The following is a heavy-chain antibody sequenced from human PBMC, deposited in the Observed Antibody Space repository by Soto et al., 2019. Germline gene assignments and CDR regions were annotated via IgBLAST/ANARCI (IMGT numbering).Heavy chain of an antibody. J-gene: IGHJ4*02. CDR3: GRSSSHGDYAY. Sequence: QVQLQESGPGVVKPSETLSLTCTISGGSISGYYWTWIRQSPGKGLEYIGYIYSGNTNYHPSRNSRVTISVDTSKYHFSLKLSAVTAADTAVYYWGRSSSHGDYAYWGQGTLVTVSS. D-gene: IGHD4-17*01. V-gene: IGHV4-59*08. CDR1: GGSISGYY. CDR2: IYSGNT.